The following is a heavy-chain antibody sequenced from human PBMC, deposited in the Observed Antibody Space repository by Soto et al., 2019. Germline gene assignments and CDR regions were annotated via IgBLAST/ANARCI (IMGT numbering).Heavy chain of an antibody. CDR2: VYCRGRS. J-gene: IGHJ4*02. V-gene: IGHV4-39*01. CDR3: VSQRTSVPTQAYFDY. D-gene: IGHD2-2*01. CDR1: GGSVSNSNYY. Sequence: SETLSLTCTVSGGSVSNSNYYWGWIRQSPGKGLEWIGSVYCRGRSYSKSSVKSRVTMSVDTSKNQFSLNLTSVTASDTAVYYCVSQRTSVPTQAYFDYWGPGALVTVSS.